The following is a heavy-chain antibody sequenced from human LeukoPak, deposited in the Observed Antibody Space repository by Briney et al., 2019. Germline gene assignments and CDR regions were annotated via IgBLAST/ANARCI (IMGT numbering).Heavy chain of an antibody. J-gene: IGHJ4*02. CDR2: IYTSEST. CDR3: ARDSPYNWNDVNYFDY. D-gene: IGHD1-20*01. V-gene: IGHV4-4*07. Sequence: SETLSLTCTVSGGSISSYYWSWIRQPPGKGLEWIGRIYTSESTNYNPSLKSRVTMSVDTSKNQFSLKLSPVTAADTAVYYCARDSPYNWNDVNYFDYWGQGTLVTVSS. CDR1: GGSISSYY.